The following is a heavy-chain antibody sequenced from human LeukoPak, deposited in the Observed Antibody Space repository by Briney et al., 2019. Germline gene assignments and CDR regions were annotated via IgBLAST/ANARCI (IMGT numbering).Heavy chain of an antibody. CDR1: GYTFTSYG. J-gene: IGHJ4*02. CDR3: ARAGYYYGSGSYYTVWGPQDY. CDR2: ISAYNGNT. V-gene: IGHV1-18*01. D-gene: IGHD3-10*01. Sequence: ASVKVSCKASGYTFTSYGISWVRQAPGQGLEWMGWISAYNGNTNYAQKLQGRVTMTTDTSTSTAYMELSSLRSEDTAVYYCARAGYYYGSGSYYTVWGPQDYWGQGTLVTVSS.